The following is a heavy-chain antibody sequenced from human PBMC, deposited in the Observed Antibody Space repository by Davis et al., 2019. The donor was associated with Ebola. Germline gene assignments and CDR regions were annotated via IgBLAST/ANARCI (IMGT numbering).Heavy chain of an antibody. Sequence: GGSLRLSCAASGFTFSSYSMNWVRQAPGKGLEWVSYISSSSSTIYYADSVKGRFTISRDNAKNSLYLQMNSLSAEDTAVYYCARAIRTYYYDSSGRVEGNWFDPWGQGTLVTVSS. CDR1: GFTFSSYS. CDR2: ISSSSSTI. V-gene: IGHV3-48*01. CDR3: ARAIRTYYYDSSGRVEGNWFDP. J-gene: IGHJ5*02. D-gene: IGHD3-22*01.